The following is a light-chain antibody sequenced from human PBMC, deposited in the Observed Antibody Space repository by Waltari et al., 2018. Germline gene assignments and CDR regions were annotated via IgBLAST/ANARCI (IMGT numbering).Light chain of an antibody. Sequence: VFTQPHSVSGSPGQTVTFSCTRSSGSIDSKYVQWYQQRPGSAQTTVINHDNQRPSGVPDRFSGSIDSSSNSASLTISGLKSEDEADYYCQSADGSYNPVFGSGTRLTVL. CDR3: QSADGSYNPV. CDR2: HDN. J-gene: IGLJ6*01. V-gene: IGLV6-57*03. CDR1: SGSIDSKY.